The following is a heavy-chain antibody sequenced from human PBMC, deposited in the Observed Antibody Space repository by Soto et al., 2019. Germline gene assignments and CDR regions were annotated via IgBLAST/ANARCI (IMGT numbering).Heavy chain of an antibody. CDR1: GGSISSSSYY. CDR3: ARVVYYYDSSGSLDY. D-gene: IGHD3-22*01. V-gene: IGHV4-39*01. J-gene: IGHJ4*02. Sequence: ASENLSLTCTVSGGSISSSSYYLGWIRQPPRKGLEWIGSIYYSGSTYYNPSLKSRVTISVDTSKNQFSLKLSSVTAADTAVYYCARVVYYYDSSGSLDYWGQGTLVTVSS. CDR2: IYYSGST.